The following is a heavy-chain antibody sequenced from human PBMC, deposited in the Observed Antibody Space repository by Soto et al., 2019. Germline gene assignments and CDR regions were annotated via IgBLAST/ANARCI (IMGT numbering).Heavy chain of an antibody. CDR3: ATDPFCGSAPGCSALDA. J-gene: IGHJ6*02. CDR2: ISAYNGNT. Sequence: ASVNVSCKSSGYPFTSSGFSWVRQAPGQGLECMGWISAYNGNTLYAQKFKGRVTMTTDTSTSTAYMELGSLRSDDTAVYYCATDPFCGSAPGCSALDAWGQGTTVTVSS. CDR1: GYPFTSSG. V-gene: IGHV1-18*04. D-gene: IGHD2-21*01.